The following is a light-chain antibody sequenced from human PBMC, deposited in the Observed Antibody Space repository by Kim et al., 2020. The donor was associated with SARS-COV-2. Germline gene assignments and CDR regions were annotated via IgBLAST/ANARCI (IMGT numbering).Light chain of an antibody. Sequence: EIVLTQSPGTLSLSPGERATLSCKTSQSTSINFLAWYQLRPGQAPRLLIYGASGRATGIPDRFSGGGSGTDFTLTISRLEPEDSAVYYCQQFTLAPNMYTFGRGTKLEIK. J-gene: IGKJ2*01. CDR3: QQFTLAPNMYT. CDR2: GAS. CDR1: QSTSINF. V-gene: IGKV3-20*01.